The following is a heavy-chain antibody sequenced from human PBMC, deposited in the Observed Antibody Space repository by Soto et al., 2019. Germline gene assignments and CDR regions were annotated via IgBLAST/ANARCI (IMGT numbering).Heavy chain of an antibody. J-gene: IGHJ5*02. CDR3: ARSGPYYYDSTGGPYNWFDP. CDR2: ISAYNGNT. D-gene: IGHD3-22*01. CDR1: GYSFSRYG. V-gene: IGHV1-18*01. Sequence: ASVKVSCKASGYSFSRYGISWVRQAPGQGPEWMGWISAYNGNTNYAQKLQGRVTLTTDTSTSIAYMELGSLRSDDTAVYYCARSGPYYYDSTGGPYNWFDPWGQGTLVTVSS.